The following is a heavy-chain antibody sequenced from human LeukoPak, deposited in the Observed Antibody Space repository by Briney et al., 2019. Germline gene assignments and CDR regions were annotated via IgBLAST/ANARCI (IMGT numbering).Heavy chain of an antibody. Sequence: SETLSLTCTVSGDSISTSYWSWIRQPPGKGLEWIGHIYSSGTTKYNPSLSGRVTISVDTSKNQLYLQLTAVTAADTAAYYCARDRQPSWYRGLDVWGQGTTVTVSS. D-gene: IGHD6-13*01. J-gene: IGHJ6*02. CDR3: ARDRQPSWYRGLDV. CDR1: GDSISTSY. CDR2: IYSSGTT. V-gene: IGHV4-59*01.